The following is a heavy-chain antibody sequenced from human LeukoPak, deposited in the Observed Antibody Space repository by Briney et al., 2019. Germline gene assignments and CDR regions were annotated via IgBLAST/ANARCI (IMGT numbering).Heavy chain of an antibody. CDR1: GFTVSSNY. CDR2: IYSGGST. CDR3: TREGSSWYGNGLSGFDY. D-gene: IGHD6-13*01. Sequence: GGSLRLSCAASGFTVSSNYMSWVRQAPGKGLEWVSVIYSGGSTYYADSVKGRFTISRDNSKNTLYLQMNGLKTEDTAVYYCTREGSSWYGNGLSGFDYWGQGTLVTVSS. J-gene: IGHJ4*02. V-gene: IGHV3-53*01.